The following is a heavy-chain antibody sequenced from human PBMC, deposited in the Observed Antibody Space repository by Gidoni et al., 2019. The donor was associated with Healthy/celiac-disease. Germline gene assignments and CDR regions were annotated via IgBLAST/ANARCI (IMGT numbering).Heavy chain of an antibody. V-gene: IGHV3-73*01. CDR1: GFTFSGSA. CDR3: TRRSDYGDGFDP. CDR2: IRSKANSYAT. Sequence: EVQLVESGGGLVQPGGYLKLSCAASGFTFSGSAMHWVRQASGKGLGLVGRIRSKANSYATAYAASVKGRFTISRDDSKNTAYLQMNSLKTEDTAVYYCTRRSDYGDGFDPWGQGTLVTVSS. J-gene: IGHJ5*02. D-gene: IGHD4-17*01.